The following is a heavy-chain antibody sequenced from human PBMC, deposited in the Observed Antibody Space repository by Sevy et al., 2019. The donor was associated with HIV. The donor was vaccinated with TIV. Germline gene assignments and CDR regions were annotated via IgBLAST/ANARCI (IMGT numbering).Heavy chain of an antibody. V-gene: IGHV3-21*01. J-gene: IGHJ4*02. CDR3: ATDYDFWSGYLDY. CDR1: GFTFSSYS. CDR2: ISSSSSYI. D-gene: IGHD3-3*01. Sequence: GGSLRLSCAASGFTFSSYSMNWVRQAPGKGLDWVSSISSSSSYIYYADSVKGRFTISRDNAKNSLYLQMNSLRAEDTAVYYCATDYDFWSGYLDYWGQGTLVTVSS.